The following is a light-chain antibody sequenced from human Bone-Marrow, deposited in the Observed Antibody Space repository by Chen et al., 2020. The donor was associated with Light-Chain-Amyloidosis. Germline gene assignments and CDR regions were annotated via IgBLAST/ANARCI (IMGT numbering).Light chain of an antibody. J-gene: IGLJ2*01. CDR2: RDT. V-gene: IGLV3-25*03. CDR1: DLPTKY. Sequence: SYELTQPPSVSVSPGQTNRITCSGDDLPTKYAYWYQQKPGQAPVLVIHRDTERPSGISERFSGSSSGTTATLTISGVQAEDEADYHCQSADSSGTYEVIFGGGTKLT. CDR3: QSADSSGTYEVI.